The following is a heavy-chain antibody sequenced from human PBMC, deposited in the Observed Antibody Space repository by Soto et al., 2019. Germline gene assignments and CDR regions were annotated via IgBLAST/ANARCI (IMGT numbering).Heavy chain of an antibody. CDR3: SRDLADSSGYYYVTRDY. Sequence: ASVKVSCKASGYTFTGYYMHWVRQAPGQGLEGMRWIMPNIDGTNNSQKYQARISRISDTAITTANMELSRLRSDDTAVYYCSRDLADSSGYYYVTRDYWGQGTLVTVSS. CDR2: IMPNIDGT. V-gene: IGHV1-2*02. CDR1: GYTFTGYY. J-gene: IGHJ4*02. D-gene: IGHD3-22*01.